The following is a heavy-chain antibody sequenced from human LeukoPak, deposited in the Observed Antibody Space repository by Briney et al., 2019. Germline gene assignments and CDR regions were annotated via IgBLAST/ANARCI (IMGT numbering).Heavy chain of an antibody. V-gene: IGHV3-30*18. CDR1: GFTFSNYG. CDR3: AKAGAAPGTPVDY. J-gene: IGHJ4*02. CDR2: MSFDGSNK. D-gene: IGHD6-13*01. Sequence: GRGLRLSCAASGFTFSNYGMHWVRQAPGKRREWVAAMSFDGSNKYYAESVKGRFTISRDNSKNTLYLQMNSLRVEDTAVYYCAKAGAAPGTPVDYWGQGILVTVS.